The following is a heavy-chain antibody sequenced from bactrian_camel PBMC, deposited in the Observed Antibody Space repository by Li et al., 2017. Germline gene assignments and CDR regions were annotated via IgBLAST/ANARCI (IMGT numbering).Heavy chain of an antibody. CDR1: GDTQNTAY. CDR3: ASDPQWWHLLANYNY. Sequence: VQLVVSGGDSVEAGGSLRLSCAYSGDTQNTAYMAWFRQFPGKDREGVAAIHRDGRTKYGDRVKGRFTISKDNSERILYLQMDSLKPEDTATYTCASDPQWWHLLANYNYWGQGTQVTVS. J-gene: IGHJ4*01. V-gene: IGHV3S55*01. D-gene: IGHD7*01. CDR2: IHRDGRT.